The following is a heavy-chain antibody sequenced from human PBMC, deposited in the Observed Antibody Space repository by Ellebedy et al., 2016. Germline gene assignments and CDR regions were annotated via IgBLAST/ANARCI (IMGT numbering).Heavy chain of an antibody. V-gene: IGHV4-38-2*01. D-gene: IGHD4-23*01. CDR2: IYHSGST. J-gene: IGHJ4*02. CDR1: GSSISTGYY. Sequence: SETLSLTXSVSGSSISTGYYWGWIRQPPGKGLEWIGSIYHSGSTYYNPSLKSRVTISVDTSKNQFSLKLSSVTAADTAVYYCATNSPAIDYWGQGTLVTVSS. CDR3: ATNSPAIDY.